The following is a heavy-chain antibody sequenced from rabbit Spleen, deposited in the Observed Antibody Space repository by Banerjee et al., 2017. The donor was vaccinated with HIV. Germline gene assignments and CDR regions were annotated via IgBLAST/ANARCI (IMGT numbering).Heavy chain of an antibody. CDR3: ATDPRYVDYAGVGPVNL. Sequence: QSLEESGGDLVMPGASLTLTCKASGFSFSSGYYMCWVRQAPGKGLEWIACIYPTNTKYTYYASWVNGRFTISKTSSTTVTLQMTSLTAADTATYFCATDPRYVDYAGVGPVNLWGPGTLVTVS. D-gene: IGHD4-2*01. CDR1: GFSFSSGYY. J-gene: IGHJ4*01. CDR2: IYPTNTKYT. V-gene: IGHV1S40*01.